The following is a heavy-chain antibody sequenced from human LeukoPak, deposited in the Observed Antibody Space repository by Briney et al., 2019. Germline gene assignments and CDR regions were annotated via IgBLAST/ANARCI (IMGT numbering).Heavy chain of an antibody. Sequence: GSLRLSCAASGFTFSSYGMHWVRQAPGKGLEWVAVISYDGSNKYYADSVKGRFTISRDNSKNTLYLQMNSLRAGDTAVYYYAKSGGGSYGMDVWGQGTTVTVSS. J-gene: IGHJ6*02. CDR3: AKSGGGSYGMDV. CDR2: ISYDGSNK. CDR1: GFTFSSYG. D-gene: IGHD4-23*01. V-gene: IGHV3-30*18.